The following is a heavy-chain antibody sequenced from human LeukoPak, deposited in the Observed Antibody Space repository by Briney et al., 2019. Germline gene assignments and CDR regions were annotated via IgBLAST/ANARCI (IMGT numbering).Heavy chain of an antibody. J-gene: IGHJ4*02. Sequence: PGTSLTLSCAVSGLTFRRYSFHWVRQAPGKGLEWVAVIWYDGSQKYYADSVKDRFTISRDNSKNTLYLQMDSLGAEDTAVYYCAREGTIWTFGDYWGQGTLVTVSS. V-gene: IGHV3-33*08. CDR3: AREGTIWTFGDY. CDR2: IWYDGSQK. D-gene: IGHD2-2*01. CDR1: GLTFRRYS.